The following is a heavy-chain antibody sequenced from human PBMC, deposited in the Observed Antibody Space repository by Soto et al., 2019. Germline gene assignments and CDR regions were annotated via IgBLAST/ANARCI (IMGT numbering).Heavy chain of an antibody. CDR1: GFTFSSYG. CDR2: ISYDGSNK. CDR3: AKGPAIVLVPAAMNYYYGMDV. J-gene: IGHJ6*02. V-gene: IGHV3-30*18. Sequence: QVQLVDSGGGVVQPGSSLRLSCAASGFTFSSYGMHWVRQAPGKGLEWVAVISYDGSNKYYADSVKGRFTISRDNSKNTQYLQMNSLIAEDTAVYYCAKGPAIVLVPAAMNYYYGMDVWGQGTTVTVSS. D-gene: IGHD2-2*01.